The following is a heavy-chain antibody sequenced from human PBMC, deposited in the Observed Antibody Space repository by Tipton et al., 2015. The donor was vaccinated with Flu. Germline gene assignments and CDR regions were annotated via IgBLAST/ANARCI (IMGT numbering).Heavy chain of an antibody. CDR3: ATLTADDY. CDR1: GFTFSSYE. D-gene: IGHD7-27*01. J-gene: IGHJ4*02. CDR2: ISSSGNTI. V-gene: IGHV3-48*03. Sequence: QLVQSGGGLVHPGGSLRLSCAASGFTFSSYEMNGVRQAPEKGLEWLSYISSSGNTISYADSVRGRFTISRDNTTKSLYLQLNSLRAEDTSIYYCATLTADDYSGQGIMVTVSS.